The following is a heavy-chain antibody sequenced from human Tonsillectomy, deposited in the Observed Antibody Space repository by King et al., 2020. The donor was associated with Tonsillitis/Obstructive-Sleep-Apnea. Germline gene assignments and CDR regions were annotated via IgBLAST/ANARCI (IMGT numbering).Heavy chain of an antibody. J-gene: IGHJ4*02. V-gene: IGHV4-39*01. CDR3: ARHGFSLFGVVIGGFDY. D-gene: IGHD3-3*01. Sequence: QLQESGPGLVKPSETLSLTCTVSGGSISSSSYYWGWIRQPPGKGLEWIGSIYYSGSTYYNPSLNSRVTISVDTSKNQFSLKLSSLSAADTATYYCARHGFSLFGVVIGGFDYWGQGTLVTVSS. CDR1: GGSISSSSYY. CDR2: IYYSGST.